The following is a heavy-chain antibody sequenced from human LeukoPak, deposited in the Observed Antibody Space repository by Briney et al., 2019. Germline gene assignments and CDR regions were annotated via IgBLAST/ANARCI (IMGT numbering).Heavy chain of an antibody. CDR1: GYSFTSYW. Sequence: GESPKISCKGSGYSFTSYWSGWVRQMPGKGLEWMGIIYPGDSDTRYSPSFQGQVTISADKSISTAYLQWSSLKASDTAMYYCARRTYSGSYMGYYYYGMDVWGQGTTVTVSS. CDR3: ARRTYSGSYMGYYYYGMDV. V-gene: IGHV5-51*01. D-gene: IGHD1-26*01. CDR2: IYPGDSDT. J-gene: IGHJ6*02.